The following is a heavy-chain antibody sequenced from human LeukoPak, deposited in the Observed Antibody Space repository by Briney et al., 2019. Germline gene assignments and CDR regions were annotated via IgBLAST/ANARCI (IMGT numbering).Heavy chain of an antibody. CDR2: VYYGRSP. CDR3: ARSSGTGTFSY. V-gene: IGHV4-39*02. CDR1: GDSISRSTYY. D-gene: IGHD6-25*01. Sequence: SKTLSLTCTVSGDSISRSTYYWAWIRQPPGKGLEWIGSVYYGRSPYFNPSLESRATISVDTSKNHFSLKMSSVIAADTAVYYCARSSGTGTFSYWGQGTLVTVSS. J-gene: IGHJ4*02.